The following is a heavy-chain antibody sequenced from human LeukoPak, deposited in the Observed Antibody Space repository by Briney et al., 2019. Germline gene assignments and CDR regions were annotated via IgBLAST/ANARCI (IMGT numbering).Heavy chain of an antibody. CDR2: ITPMFGIA. J-gene: IGHJ4*02. D-gene: IGHD3-10*01. CDR3: ATARVVWFGELGSNSDYYFDY. CDR1: GGTFSTYA. Sequence: ASVKVSCKTSGGTFSTYAINWVRQAPGQGLEWMGGITPMFGIANYAQKFQGRVTMTEDTSTDTAYMELSSLRSEDTAVYYCATARVVWFGELGSNSDYYFDYWGQGTLVTVSS. V-gene: IGHV1-69*10.